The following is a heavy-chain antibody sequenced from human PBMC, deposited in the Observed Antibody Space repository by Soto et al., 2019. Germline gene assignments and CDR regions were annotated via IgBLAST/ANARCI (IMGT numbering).Heavy chain of an antibody. Sequence: GGSLRLSCAASGFTFSSYAMIFGRQSPFRWLEWVSAISGSGGSTYYADSVKGRFTISRDNSKNTLYLQMNSLRAEDTAVYYCAKDNGVVAANYYYYGMDVWGQGTTVTVSS. CDR1: GFTFSSYA. J-gene: IGHJ6*02. V-gene: IGHV3-23*01. CDR2: ISGSGGST. D-gene: IGHD2-15*01. CDR3: AKDNGVVAANYYYYGMDV.